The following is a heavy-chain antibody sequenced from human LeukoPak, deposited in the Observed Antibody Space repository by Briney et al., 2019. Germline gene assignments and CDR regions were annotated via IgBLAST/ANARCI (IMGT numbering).Heavy chain of an antibody. CDR3: ATDRSRKVVAAIDAGYSSGWSLFGAFDI. D-gene: IGHD6-19*01. CDR1: GYTLTELS. CDR2: FDPEDGET. Sequence: GASVKVSCKVSGYTLTELSMHWVRQAPGKGLEWMGGFDPEDGETIYAQKFQGRVTMTEDTSTDTAYMELSSLRSEDTAVYYCATDRSRKVVAAIDAGYSSGWSLFGAFDIWGQGTMVTVSS. V-gene: IGHV1-24*01. J-gene: IGHJ3*02.